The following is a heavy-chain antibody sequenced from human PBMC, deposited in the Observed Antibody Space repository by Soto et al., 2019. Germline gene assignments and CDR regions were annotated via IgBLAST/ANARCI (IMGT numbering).Heavy chain of an antibody. CDR1: CGSISSGDYY. V-gene: IGHV4-30-4*01. D-gene: IGHD3-3*01. CDR3: ARDVLDSENYYYYGMDV. CDR2: IYYSGST. Sequence: PSETLSLTCTVSCGSISSGDYYWSWIRQPPGKGLEWIGYIYYSGSTYYNPSLKSRVTISVDTSKNQFSLKLSSVTAADTAVYYCARDVLDSENYYYYGMDVWGQGTTVTVSS. J-gene: IGHJ6*02.